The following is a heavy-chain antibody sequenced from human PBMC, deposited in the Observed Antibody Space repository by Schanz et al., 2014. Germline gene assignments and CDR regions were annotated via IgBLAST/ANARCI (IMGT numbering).Heavy chain of an antibody. D-gene: IGHD3-10*01. CDR2: ISNNGDST. CDR1: GFTFTNYA. Sequence: DVQLLESGGGLVQPGGSLRLSCAASGFTFTNYAMSWVRQAPGKGLEYISAISNNGDSTYYADSVKGRFTISRDNSKNTLYLQMNSLRAEDTAVYYCAKGRFGELSAFDIWGQWTMVTVSS. CDR3: AKGRFGELSAFDI. J-gene: IGHJ3*02. V-gene: IGHV3-23*01.